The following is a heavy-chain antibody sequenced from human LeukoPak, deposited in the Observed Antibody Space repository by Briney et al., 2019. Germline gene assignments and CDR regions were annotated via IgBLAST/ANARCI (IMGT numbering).Heavy chain of an antibody. CDR1: GYTFTSYG. CDR2: ISAYNGNT. V-gene: IGHV1-18*01. D-gene: IGHD3-16*02. Sequence: ASVKVSCKASGYTFTSYGISWVRQAPGQGLEWMGWISAYNGNTNYAQKLQGRVTMTTDTSTSTAYMELRSLRSDDTAVYYCARGRVDDYVWGSYRYEYWGQGTLVTVSS. CDR3: ARGRVDDYVWGSYRYEY. J-gene: IGHJ4*02.